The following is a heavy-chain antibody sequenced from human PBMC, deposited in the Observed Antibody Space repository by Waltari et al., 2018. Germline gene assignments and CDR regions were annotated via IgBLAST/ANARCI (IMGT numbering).Heavy chain of an antibody. D-gene: IGHD1-1*01. CDR2: RDTSRGNP. V-gene: IGHV1-8*02. CDR1: GYTFTSYD. CDR3: ARPDNGQILY. J-gene: IGHJ4*02. Sequence: QVQLVQSGAEVKKPVASVKVSCKASGYTFTSYDINWVRQATGQGLEWMGRRDTSRGNPGYAPNFQGRVTMTRNTSISTAYMELSSLRSEDTAVYYGARPDNGQILYWGQGTLVTVSS.